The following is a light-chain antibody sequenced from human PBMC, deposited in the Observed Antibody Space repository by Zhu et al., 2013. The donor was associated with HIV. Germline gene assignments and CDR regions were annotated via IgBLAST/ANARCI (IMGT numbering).Light chain of an antibody. J-gene: IGKJ1*01. CDR1: QSVGSY. V-gene: IGKV3-11*01. Sequence: EIVLTQSPATLSLSPGERATLSCRASQSVGSYLAWYQQRPGQAPRLLIYDASSRATGIPARFSGSGSGTDFTLTISSLQPEDVATYYCQQYNSAPRTFGQGTKVEIK. CDR3: QQYNSAPRT. CDR2: DAS.